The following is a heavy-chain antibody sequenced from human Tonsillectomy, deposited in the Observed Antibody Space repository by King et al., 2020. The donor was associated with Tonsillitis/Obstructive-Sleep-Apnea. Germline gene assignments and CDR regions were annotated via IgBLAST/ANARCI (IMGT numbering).Heavy chain of an antibody. D-gene: IGHD3-10*01. J-gene: IGHJ4*02. CDR3: ARDLYYYDSGSYSPFTFDQ. V-gene: IGHV4-4*07. CDR1: SDSISSYY. Sequence: MQLQESGPGLVKPSETLSLTCTVSSDSISSYYWSWIRQPAGKGLEWIGRIYTSGNTNYNPSLKSRVTMSIDTSKNQFSLKLNSVTAADTAVYYCARDLYYYDSGSYSPFTFDQWGQGTLVTVSS. CDR2: IYTSGNT.